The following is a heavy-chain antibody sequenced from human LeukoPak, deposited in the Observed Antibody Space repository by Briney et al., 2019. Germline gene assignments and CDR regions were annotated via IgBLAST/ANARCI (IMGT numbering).Heavy chain of an antibody. V-gene: IGHV3-30*04. J-gene: IGHJ3*01. D-gene: IGHD2-2*01. Sequence: GRPLRLSCAASGFTFSSYAMHWVRQAPGKGLEWVAIISYDGSNKYYADSVKGRFTISRDNSKNTLYLQMNSLRAEDTAVYYCARGYSSSPWLAFDLWGQGTMVTVSS. CDR1: GFTFSSYA. CDR3: ARGYSSSPWLAFDL. CDR2: ISYDGSNK.